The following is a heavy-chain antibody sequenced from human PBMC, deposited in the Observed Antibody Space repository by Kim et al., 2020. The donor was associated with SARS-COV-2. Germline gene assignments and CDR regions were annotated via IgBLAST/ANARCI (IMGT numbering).Heavy chain of an antibody. CDR3: ARDRISDCSSTSCYLELDY. CDR2: IYYSGST. Sequence: SETLSLTCTVSGGSISSSSYYWGWIRQPPGKGLEWIGSIYYSGSTYYNPSLKSRVTISVDTSKNQFSLKLSSVTAADTAVYYCARDRISDCSSTSCYLELDYWGQGTLVTVSS. CDR1: GGSISSSSYY. D-gene: IGHD2-2*01. J-gene: IGHJ4*02. V-gene: IGHV4-39*07.